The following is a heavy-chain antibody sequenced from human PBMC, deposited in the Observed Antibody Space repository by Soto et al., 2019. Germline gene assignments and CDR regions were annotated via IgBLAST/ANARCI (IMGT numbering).Heavy chain of an antibody. D-gene: IGHD4-17*01. CDR2: IYYSGST. V-gene: IGHV4-31*03. CDR1: GGSISSGGYY. CDR3: ASDLRGADYGIDY. J-gene: IGHJ4*02. Sequence: SETLSLTCTVSGGSISSGGYYWSWIRQHPGKGLEWIGYIYYSGSTYYNPSLKSRVTISVYTSKKQLSLKLSSVTAADTAVYYCASDLRGADYGIDYGGQGTLVNVSS.